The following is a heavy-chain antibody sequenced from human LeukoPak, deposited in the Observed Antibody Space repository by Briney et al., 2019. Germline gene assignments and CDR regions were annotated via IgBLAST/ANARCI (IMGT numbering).Heavy chain of an antibody. CDR2: MNPNSGNT. D-gene: IGHD2-2*02. CDR3: ARGNRYCSSTSCYTYWFDP. J-gene: IGHJ5*02. Sequence: ASVKVSCKASGYTFTSHDINWVRQATGQGLEWMGWMNPNSGNTGYAQKFQGRVNNTRNTSISTAYMELSSLRSEDTAVYYCARGNRYCSSTSCYTYWFDPWGQGTLVTVSS. CDR1: GYTFTSHD. V-gene: IGHV1-8*03.